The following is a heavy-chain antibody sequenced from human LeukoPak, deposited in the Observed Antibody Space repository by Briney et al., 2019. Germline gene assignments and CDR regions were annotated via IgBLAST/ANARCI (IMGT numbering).Heavy chain of an antibody. J-gene: IGHJ3*02. CDR1: GYSFTAQY. V-gene: IGHV1-2*02. CDR2: INPNSGGT. Sequence: ASVKVSCKASGYSFTAQYMHWVRQAPGQGLEWMGWINPNSGGTNYAQKFQGRVTMTRDTSTSTVYMELNSLRSEDTAVYYCARATWYGGNPSGAFDIWGQGTMVTVSS. CDR3: ARATWYGGNPSGAFDI. D-gene: IGHD4/OR15-4a*01.